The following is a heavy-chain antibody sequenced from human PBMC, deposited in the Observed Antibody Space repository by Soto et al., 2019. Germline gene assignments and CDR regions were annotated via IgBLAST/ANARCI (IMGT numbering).Heavy chain of an antibody. CDR1: GYSISSGYY. CDR2: ICHSGST. J-gene: IGHJ4*02. V-gene: IGHV4-38-2*01. CDR3: PRAPGDLLYYFDY. D-gene: IGHD7-27*01. Sequence: PSETLSLTCAVSGYSISSGYYWGWIRHPPGKGLEWIGSICHSGSTYYNPSLKSRVIVSLDTSKNQFSLKLSSVTAADTAVYHFPRAPGDLLYYFDYWGQGTLVTVSS.